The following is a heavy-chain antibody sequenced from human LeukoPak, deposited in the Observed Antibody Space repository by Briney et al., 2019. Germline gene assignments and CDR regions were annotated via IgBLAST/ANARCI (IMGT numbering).Heavy chain of an antibody. CDR1: GFTFSTYE. J-gene: IGHJ4*02. V-gene: IGHV4-59*01. CDR2: IYYSGST. CDR3: ARTGGVIWFGELSGFDY. D-gene: IGHD3-10*01. Sequence: GSLRLSCAASGFTFSTYEMNWVRQAPGKGLEWIGYIYYSGSTNYNPSLKSRVTISVDTSKNQFSLKLSSVTAADTAVYYCARTGGVIWFGELSGFDYWGQGTLVTVSS.